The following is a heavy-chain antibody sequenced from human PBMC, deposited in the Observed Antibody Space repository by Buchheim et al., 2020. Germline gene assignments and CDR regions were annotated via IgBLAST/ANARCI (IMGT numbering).Heavy chain of an antibody. CDR1: GITFSNYD. D-gene: IGHD2-2*01. J-gene: IGHJ4*02. Sequence: EVQLLESGGALVQPGGSLRLSCADSGITFSNYDMSWVRQAPGKGLEWVSTLSSSGDRAYYADSVKGRFTVSRDNSENTLYLQMTSLRAEDTAIYYCAKDFSDDCSSASCPEPFDYWGQGTL. V-gene: IGHV3-23*01. CDR3: AKDFSDDCSSASCPEPFDY. CDR2: LSSSGDRA.